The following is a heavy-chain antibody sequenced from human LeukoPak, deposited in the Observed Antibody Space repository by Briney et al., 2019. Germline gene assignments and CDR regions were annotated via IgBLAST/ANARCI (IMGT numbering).Heavy chain of an antibody. D-gene: IGHD4-17*01. Sequence: PSETMSLTCTVSGGSFSSSDYYWGWIRQPPGKGLEWIGSIYYSGSTYYNPSLKSRVTISVDTSKNQFSLKLSSVTAADTAVYYCARHIDDGDYAYYYYYMDVWGKGTTVTISS. CDR3: ARHIDDGDYAYYYYYMDV. CDR1: GGSFSSSDYY. J-gene: IGHJ6*03. CDR2: IYYSGST. V-gene: IGHV4-39*01.